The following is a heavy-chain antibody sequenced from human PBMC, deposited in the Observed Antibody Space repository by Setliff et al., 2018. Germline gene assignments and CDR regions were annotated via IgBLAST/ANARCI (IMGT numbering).Heavy chain of an antibody. CDR3: ARHRGVDYGDLYYYYYYMDV. CDR1: GYSFTSYW. V-gene: IGHV5-51*01. J-gene: IGHJ6*03. D-gene: IGHD4-17*01. CDR2: IYPGDSDT. Sequence: PGESLKISCKGSGYSFTSYWIGWARQMPGKGLEWMGIIYPGDSDTRYSPSFQGQVTISADKSISTAYLQWSSLKASDTAMYYCARHRGVDYGDLYYYYYYMDVWGKGTTVTVSS.